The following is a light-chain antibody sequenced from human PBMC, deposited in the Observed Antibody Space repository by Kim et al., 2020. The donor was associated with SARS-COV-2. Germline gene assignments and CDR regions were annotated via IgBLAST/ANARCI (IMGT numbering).Light chain of an antibody. J-gene: IGLJ3*02. CDR2: GKN. Sequence: ALGQTVRITCQGDSLRSYDASWYQQKPGQAPVLVIYGKNNRPSGIPDRFSGSSSGNTASLTIPGTQAEDEADYYCNSRDSSGNHWVFGGGTQLTVL. V-gene: IGLV3-19*01. CDR1: SLRSYD. CDR3: NSRDSSGNHWV.